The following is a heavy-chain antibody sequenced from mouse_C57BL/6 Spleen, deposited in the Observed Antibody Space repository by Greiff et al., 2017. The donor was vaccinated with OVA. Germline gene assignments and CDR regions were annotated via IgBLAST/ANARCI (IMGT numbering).Heavy chain of an antibody. J-gene: IGHJ4*01. Sequence: QVTLKECGPGILQSSQTLSLTCSFSGFSLSTSGMGVSWIRQPSGKGLEWLAHIYWDDDKRYNPSLKSRLTISKDTSRNQVFLKITSVDTADTATYYCARSSSYYSNDYYAMDYWGQGTSVTVSS. V-gene: IGHV8-12*01. D-gene: IGHD2-5*01. CDR2: IYWDDDK. CDR1: GFSLSTSGMG. CDR3: ARSSSYYSNDYYAMDY.